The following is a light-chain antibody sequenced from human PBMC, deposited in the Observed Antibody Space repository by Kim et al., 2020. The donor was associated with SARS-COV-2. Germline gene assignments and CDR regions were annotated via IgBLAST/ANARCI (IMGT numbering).Light chain of an antibody. CDR2: LNSDGSH. CDR1: SGHSSYA. Sequence: QLVLTQSPSASASLGASVKLTCTLSSGHSSYAIAWHQQQPEKGPRYLMKLNSDGSHSKGDGIPDRFSGSSSGAERYLTISSLQSEDEADYYCQTWGTGIPVGFGGGTHLTVL. V-gene: IGLV4-69*01. J-gene: IGLJ2*01. CDR3: QTWGTGIPVG.